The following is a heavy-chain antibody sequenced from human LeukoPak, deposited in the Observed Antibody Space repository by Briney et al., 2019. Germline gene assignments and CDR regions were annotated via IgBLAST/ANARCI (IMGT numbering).Heavy chain of an antibody. CDR3: AKDAQLGISAFDI. J-gene: IGHJ3*02. V-gene: IGHV3-11*04. CDR1: GFTFSDYY. CDR2: ISSSGSTI. Sequence: KTGGSLRLSCAASGFTFSDYYMSWIRQAPGKGLEWVSYISSSGSTIYYADSVKGRFTISRDNAKNSLYLQMNSLRAEDSAVYYCAKDAQLGISAFDIWGQGTMVTVSS. D-gene: IGHD7-27*01.